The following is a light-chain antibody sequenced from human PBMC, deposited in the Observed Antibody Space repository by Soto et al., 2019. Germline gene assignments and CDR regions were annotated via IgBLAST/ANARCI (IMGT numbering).Light chain of an antibody. V-gene: IGLV1-51*01. Sequence: QSVLTQPPSVSAAPGQKVTISCSGSSSNIGNNYVSWYQQFPGTAPKLLIYDNNKRPSGIPDRFSGSKSGTSATLGITGLQTGDEADYHCGTWDNSLSGVVFGGGTKLTVL. CDR1: SSNIGNNY. CDR2: DNN. J-gene: IGLJ2*01. CDR3: GTWDNSLSGVV.